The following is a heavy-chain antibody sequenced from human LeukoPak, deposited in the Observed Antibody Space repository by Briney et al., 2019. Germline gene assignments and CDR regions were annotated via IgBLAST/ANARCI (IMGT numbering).Heavy chain of an antibody. CDR3: AKSGYGSPYYYYYMDV. CDR1: GFTFSSYG. D-gene: IGHD5-12*01. Sequence: GRSLRLSCAASGFTFSSYGMHWVRQAPGKGLEWVAVISYDGSNKYYADSVKGRFTISRDNSKNTLYLQMNSLRAEDTAVYYCAKSGYGSPYYYYYMDVWGKGTTVTVSS. CDR2: ISYDGSNK. J-gene: IGHJ6*03. V-gene: IGHV3-30*18.